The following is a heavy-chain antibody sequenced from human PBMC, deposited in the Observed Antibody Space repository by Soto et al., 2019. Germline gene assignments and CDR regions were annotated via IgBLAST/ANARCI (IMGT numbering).Heavy chain of an antibody. CDR3: AKSSSSWYDGDYYYGMDV. Sequence: ASVKVSCKASGYTFTGYYMHWVRQAPGQGLELMGWINPNSGGTNYAQKFQGRVTMTRDTSISTAYMELSRLRSDDTAVYYCAKSSSSWYDGDYYYGMDVWGQGTTVTVSS. CDR1: GYTFTGYY. J-gene: IGHJ6*02. D-gene: IGHD6-13*01. V-gene: IGHV1-2*02. CDR2: INPNSGGT.